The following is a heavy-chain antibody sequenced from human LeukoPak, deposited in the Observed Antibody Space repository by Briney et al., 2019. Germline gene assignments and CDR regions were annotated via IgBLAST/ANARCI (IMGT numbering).Heavy chain of an antibody. J-gene: IGHJ4*02. D-gene: IGHD3/OR15-3a*01. CDR3: ARHGTGTGYPLDY. CDR1: GVSINSHY. Sequence: PSETLSHTCTVSGVSINSHYWSWIRQSPGKGLEWIAYGHYSGTTNYNPSLKSRVTISVDTSKNQFSLKLTSVSAADTAMYYCARHGTGTGYPLDYWGLGTLVTVSS. CDR2: GHYSGTT. V-gene: IGHV4-59*08.